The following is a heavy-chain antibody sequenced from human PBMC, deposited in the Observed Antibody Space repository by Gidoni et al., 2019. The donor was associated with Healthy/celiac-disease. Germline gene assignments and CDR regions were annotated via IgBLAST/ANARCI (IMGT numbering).Heavy chain of an antibody. V-gene: IGHV3-33*01. D-gene: IGHD1-26*01. J-gene: IGHJ4*02. CDR2: IWYDGSNK. CDR3: ARDSWRVGATLGLLDY. Sequence: EWVAVIWYDGSNKYYADSVKGRFTISRDNSKNTLYLQMNSLRAEDTAVYYCARDSWRVGATLGLLDYWGQGTLVTVSS.